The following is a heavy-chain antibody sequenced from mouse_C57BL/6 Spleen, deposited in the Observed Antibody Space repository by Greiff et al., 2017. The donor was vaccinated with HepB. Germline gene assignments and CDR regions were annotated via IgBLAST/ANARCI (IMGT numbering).Heavy chain of an antibody. J-gene: IGHJ2*01. CDR2: ISDGGSYT. Sequence: EVHLVESGGGLVKPGGSLKLSCAASGFTFSSYAMSWVRQTPEKRLEWVATISDGGSYTYYPDNVKGRFTISRDNAKNNLYLQMSHLKSEDTAMYYCARDEDYYGSSYGYWGQGTTLTVSS. D-gene: IGHD1-1*01. CDR1: GFTFSSYA. V-gene: IGHV5-4*01. CDR3: ARDEDYYGSSYGY.